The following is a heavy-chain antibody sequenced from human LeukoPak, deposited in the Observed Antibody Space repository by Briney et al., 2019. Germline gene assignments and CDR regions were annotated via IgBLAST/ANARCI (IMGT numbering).Heavy chain of an antibody. CDR3: ARGEKSGYWFDP. CDR2: INPSVGST. D-gene: IGHD3-3*01. J-gene: IGHJ5*02. Sequence: AASVKVSCKASGYTFTSYYMHWVRQAPGQGLEGMGIINPSVGSTSYAQKFQGRVTMTRDTSTSTVYMELSSLRSEDTALYYCARGEKSGYWFDPWGQGTLVTVSS. V-gene: IGHV1-46*01. CDR1: GYTFTSYY.